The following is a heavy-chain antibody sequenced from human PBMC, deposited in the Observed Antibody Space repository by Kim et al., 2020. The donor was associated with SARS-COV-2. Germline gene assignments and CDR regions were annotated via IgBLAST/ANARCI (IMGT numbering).Heavy chain of an antibody. CDR2: INSDGSST. CDR3: ARSARYCSSTSCYYGGWFDP. Sequence: GGSLRLSCAASGFTFSSYWMHWVRQAPGKGLVWVSRINSDGSSTSYADSVKGRFTISRDNAKNTLYLQMNSLRAEDTAVYYCARSARYCSSTSCYYGGWFDPWGQGTLVTVSS. D-gene: IGHD2-2*01. V-gene: IGHV3-74*01. CDR1: GFTFSSYW. J-gene: IGHJ5*02.